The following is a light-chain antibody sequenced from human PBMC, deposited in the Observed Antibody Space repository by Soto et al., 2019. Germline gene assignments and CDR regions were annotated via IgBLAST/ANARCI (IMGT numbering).Light chain of an antibody. V-gene: IGKV4-1*01. CDR3: QQYYSPPYT. J-gene: IGKJ2*01. CDR2: WYS. CDR1: QSVLYSSNNKND. Sequence: IVMTQSPDSLAVSLGEMATINGKSSQSVLYSSNNKNDLGWYHQKPGQPPKLLIYWYSTRESVVPDRFSGSGSETDFSLILSSLQAEDVAIDYFQQYYSPPYTFGQGDKLQIK.